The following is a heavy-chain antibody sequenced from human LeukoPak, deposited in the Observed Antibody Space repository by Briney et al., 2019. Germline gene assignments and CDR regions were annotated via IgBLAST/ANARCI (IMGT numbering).Heavy chain of an antibody. Sequence: GGSLRLSCADSGFTFSSYWMNWVRQAPGKGLEWVSHIGISSSTVYYADSVKGRFTISRDDDKDSLYLQMNSLRAEDTAVYYCARDPSSDNAYWGQGTLVTVSS. V-gene: IGHV3-48*04. D-gene: IGHD1-14*01. CDR2: IGISSSTV. CDR3: ARDPSSDNAY. CDR1: GFTFSSYW. J-gene: IGHJ4*02.